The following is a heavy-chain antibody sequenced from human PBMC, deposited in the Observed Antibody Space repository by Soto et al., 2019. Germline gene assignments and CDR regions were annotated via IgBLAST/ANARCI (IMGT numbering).Heavy chain of an antibody. CDR2: IYWNDDK. J-gene: IGHJ4*02. D-gene: IGHD4-17*01. Sequence: QITLKESGPTLVKPTQTLTLTCTFSGFSLSTSGVGVGWIRQPPGKALEWLALIYWNDDKRYSPSLKSRLTITKDTSKNQVVLTLTNMDPVDTATYYCVHRPPMNAVTTYNFDYWGQGTLVTVSS. CDR1: GFSLSTSGVG. CDR3: VHRPPMNAVTTYNFDY. V-gene: IGHV2-5*01.